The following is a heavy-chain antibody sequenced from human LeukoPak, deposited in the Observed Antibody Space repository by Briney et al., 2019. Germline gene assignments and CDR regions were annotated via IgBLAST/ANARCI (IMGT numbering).Heavy chain of an antibody. Sequence: PSETLSLTCTVPGGSISSHYWSWIRQPPGKGLEWIGYIYYSGSTNYNPSLKSRVTISVDTSKNQFSLKLSSVTAADTAVYYCARDYYDSSDPGNEGFDYWGQGTLVTVSS. CDR1: GGSISSHY. V-gene: IGHV4-59*11. J-gene: IGHJ4*02. D-gene: IGHD3-22*01. CDR2: IYYSGST. CDR3: ARDYYDSSDPGNEGFDY.